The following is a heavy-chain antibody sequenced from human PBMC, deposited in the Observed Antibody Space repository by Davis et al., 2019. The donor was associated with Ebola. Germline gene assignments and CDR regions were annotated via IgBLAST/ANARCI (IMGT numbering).Heavy chain of an antibody. Sequence: ASVKVSCKASGYTFTSYAMHWVRQAPGQRLEWMGWINAGNGNTKYSQKFQGRVTITRDTSASTAYMELSSLRSEDTAVYYCAREEFDFWSGYYVTSGDYYYGMDVWGQGTTVTVSS. J-gene: IGHJ6*02. CDR1: GYTFTSYA. CDR2: INAGNGNT. V-gene: IGHV1-3*01. CDR3: AREEFDFWSGYYVTSGDYYYGMDV. D-gene: IGHD3-3*01.